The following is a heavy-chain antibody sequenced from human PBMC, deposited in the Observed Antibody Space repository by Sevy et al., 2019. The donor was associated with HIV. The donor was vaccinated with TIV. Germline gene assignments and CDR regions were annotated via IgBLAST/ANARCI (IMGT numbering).Heavy chain of an antibody. J-gene: IGHJ4*02. CDR1: GGSIDSSSYY. D-gene: IGHD3-10*01. CDR3: ARRPITGRILLSKNQNGGFDY. Sequence: SETLSLTCTVSGGSIDSSSYYWGWIRQPSGKGLEWIGSIHYSGSTYYSPSLKSRVTTSVDTSKIEFSLKLSSVTAADTAVYYCARRPITGRILLSKNQNGGFDYWGQGALVTVSS. V-gene: IGHV4-39*01. CDR2: IHYSGST.